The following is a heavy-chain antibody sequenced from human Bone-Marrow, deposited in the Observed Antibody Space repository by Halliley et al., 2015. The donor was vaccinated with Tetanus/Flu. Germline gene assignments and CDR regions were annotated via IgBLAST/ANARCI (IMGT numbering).Heavy chain of an antibody. D-gene: IGHD4-4*01. CDR2: VYDDGTT. CDR3: ARDYSNFVH. V-gene: IGHV4-61*08. J-gene: IGHJ5*02. Sequence: TLSLTCTVSGGSISSDGYYWSWIRQHPGEGLEWIGSVYDDGTTYIHPSLKSRVTISVDRSQNQFSLDLRSLTDADTAVYYCARDYSNFVHWGQGTLVTVSS. CDR1: GGSISSDGYY.